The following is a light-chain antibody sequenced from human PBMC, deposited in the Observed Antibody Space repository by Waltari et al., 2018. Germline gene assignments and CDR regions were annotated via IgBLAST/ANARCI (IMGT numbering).Light chain of an antibody. V-gene: IGKV1-33*01. CDR2: DAS. Sequence: DIQMTQSPSSLSASVGDTVTITCQANHDISDYLNWYQQKPGKAPNLLISDASHLEAGVPSRFSGSGYGTDFTFTISSLQPEDFATCYCQQHDNPPFTFGQGTKLEIK. CDR3: QQHDNPPFT. CDR1: HDISDY. J-gene: IGKJ2*01.